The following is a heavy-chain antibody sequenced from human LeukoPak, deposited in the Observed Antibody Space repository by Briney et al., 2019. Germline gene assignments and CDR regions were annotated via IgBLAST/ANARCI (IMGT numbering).Heavy chain of an antibody. Sequence: GGSLRLSCAASGFSFSTYAMHWVRQAPGKGLDWVAMIWSDASNQYYADSVKGRFTVSRDNSKNTLYLQLNSLRAEDTAVYYCASLSSPGAYGMDVWGQGTTVTVSS. CDR1: GFSFSTYA. D-gene: IGHD2-2*01. J-gene: IGHJ6*02. V-gene: IGHV3-33*01. CDR2: IWSDASNQ. CDR3: ASLSSPGAYGMDV.